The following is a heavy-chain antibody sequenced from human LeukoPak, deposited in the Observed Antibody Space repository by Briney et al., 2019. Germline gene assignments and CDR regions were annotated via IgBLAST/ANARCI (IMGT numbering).Heavy chain of an antibody. J-gene: IGHJ4*02. CDR3: ARDRDYRPSFFDY. V-gene: IGHV3-30-3*01. CDR2: ISYDGSNK. Sequence: PGGSLRLSCAASGFTFSSYAMHWVRQAPGKGLEWVAVISYDGSNKYYADAVKGRFTYSRDNSKNTLYLQMTSLRAEDTAVYYCARDRDYRPSFFDYWGQGALVTVSS. D-gene: IGHD4-11*01. CDR1: GFTFSSYA.